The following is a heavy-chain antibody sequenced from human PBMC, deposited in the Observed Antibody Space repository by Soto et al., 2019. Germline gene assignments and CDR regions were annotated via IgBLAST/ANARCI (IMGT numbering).Heavy chain of an antibody. J-gene: IGHJ4*02. CDR3: ARGYYDILTGYYYPFDY. D-gene: IGHD3-9*01. CDR2: IYYSGST. V-gene: IGHV4-31*03. CDR1: GGSISSGGYY. Sequence: SETLSLTCTVSGGSISSGGYYWSWIRQHPGKGLEWIGYIYYSGSTYYNPSLKSRVTISVDTSKNQFSLKLSSVTAADTAVYYCARGYYDILTGYYYPFDYWGQGTLVTVSS.